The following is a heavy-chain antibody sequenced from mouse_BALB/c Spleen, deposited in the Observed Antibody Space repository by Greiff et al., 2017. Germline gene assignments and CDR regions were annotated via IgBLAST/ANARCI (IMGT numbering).Heavy chain of an antibody. CDR1: GYTFTSYW. D-gene: IGHD1-2*01. CDR2: INPSTGYT. Sequence: QVQLQQSGAELAKPGASVKMSCKASGYTFTSYWLHWVKQRPGQGLEWIGYINPSTGYTEYNQKFKDKATLTADKSSSTAYMQLSSLTSEDSAVYYCARQIHYYGYGDYWGQGTTLTVSS. J-gene: IGHJ2*01. V-gene: IGHV1-7*01. CDR3: ARQIHYYGYGDY.